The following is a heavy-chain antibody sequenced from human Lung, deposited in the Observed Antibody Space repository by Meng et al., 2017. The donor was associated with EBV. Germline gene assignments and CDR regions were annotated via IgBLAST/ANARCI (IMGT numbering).Heavy chain of an antibody. V-gene: IGHV4-34*01. CDR1: GGPFSGYY. J-gene: IGHJ5*02. Sequence: QGQVQQWGAGLWKPSETLPLPCVVIGGPFSGYYWSWIRQPPGKGLEWIGEINHSGSTNYNPSLKSRVTISVDTSKNQFSLKLSSVTAADTAVYYCARGFVKYTVTRVGNWFDPWGQGTLVTVSS. CDR3: ARGFVKYTVTRVGNWFDP. D-gene: IGHD4-17*01. CDR2: INHSGST.